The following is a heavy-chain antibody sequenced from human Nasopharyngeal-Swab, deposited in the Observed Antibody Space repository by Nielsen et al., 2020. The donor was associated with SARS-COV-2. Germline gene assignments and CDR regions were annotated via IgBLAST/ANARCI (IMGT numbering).Heavy chain of an antibody. CDR2: LYYSGST. D-gene: IGHD3-3*01. CDR3: ARHQEFTIFGVVIRGAFDI. CDR1: GGSISSYY. V-gene: IGHV4-39*01. J-gene: IGHJ3*02. Sequence: SETLSLTCTVSGGSISSYYWGWIRQPPGKGLEWIGSLYYSGSTYYNPPLKSRVTISVDTSKNQFSLKLSSVTAADTAVYYCARHQEFTIFGVVIRGAFDIWGQGTMVTVSS.